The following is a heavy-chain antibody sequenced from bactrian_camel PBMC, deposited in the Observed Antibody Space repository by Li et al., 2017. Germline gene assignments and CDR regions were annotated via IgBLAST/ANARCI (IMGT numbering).Heavy chain of an antibody. CDR1: GYTSSRHC. CDR3: AKRAGTYFDY. J-gene: IGHJ4*01. CDR2: IRRDDDE. D-gene: IGHD2*01. V-gene: IGHV3S31*01. Sequence: DVQLVESGGGSVQAGGSLRLSCTHSGYTSSRHCMGWFRQAPGRAREGIAGIRRDDDEYYADSVKGRFTISKDNVKNTLYLQLNNLKPEDTAMYYCAKRAGTYFDYWGQGTQVTVS.